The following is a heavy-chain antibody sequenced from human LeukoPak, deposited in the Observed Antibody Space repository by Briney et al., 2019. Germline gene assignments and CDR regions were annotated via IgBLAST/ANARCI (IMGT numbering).Heavy chain of an antibody. CDR1: GFTFSSYS. J-gene: IGHJ4*02. D-gene: IGHD4-11*01. V-gene: IGHV3-21*01. CDR2: ISSSSSYI. CDR3: AREPSYSDYP. Sequence: PGGSLRHSRAASGFTFSSYSMNWLRPAPGKRLEWVSSISSSSSYIYYAVSVKGRFTISRDNAKNSLYLQMNSLRAEDPAVYYCAREPSYSDYPRGQGTLVTVSS.